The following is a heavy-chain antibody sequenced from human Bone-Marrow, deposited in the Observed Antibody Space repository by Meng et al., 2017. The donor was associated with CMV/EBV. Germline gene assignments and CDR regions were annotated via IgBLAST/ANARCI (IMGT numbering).Heavy chain of an antibody. D-gene: IGHD7-27*01. CDR3: ARGLTRAAFDL. V-gene: IGHV4-39*01. CDR1: GASTSSQSYH. CDR2: VFSSGGT. Sequence: SETLSLTCTVSGASTSSQSYHWGWIRQPPGKGPEWIGNVFSSGGTYYNTSLKSRVTVSADMSKNEFSLKLTSVTAADTGVYYCARGLTRAAFDLWGQGAMVTVS. J-gene: IGHJ3*01.